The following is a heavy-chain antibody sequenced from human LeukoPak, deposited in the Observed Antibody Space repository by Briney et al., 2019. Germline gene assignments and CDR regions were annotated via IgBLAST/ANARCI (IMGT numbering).Heavy chain of an antibody. Sequence: PGGSLRLSCAASGFTFSSYSMNWVRQAPGKGVEWVSSISSSSSYIYYADSVRGRFTVSRDNAKNSLYLQMNSLRAEDTAVYYCARVYYDSSYYYYYVDVWGKGTTVTVSS. J-gene: IGHJ6*03. CDR2: ISSSSSYI. V-gene: IGHV3-21*01. D-gene: IGHD3-22*01. CDR1: GFTFSSYS. CDR3: ARVYYDSSYYYYYVDV.